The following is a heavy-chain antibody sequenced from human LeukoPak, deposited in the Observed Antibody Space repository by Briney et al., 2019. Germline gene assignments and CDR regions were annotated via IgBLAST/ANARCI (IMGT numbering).Heavy chain of an antibody. V-gene: IGHV3-11*01. CDR3: AREGTHPYYFNY. Sequence: GGSLRLSCAASGFTFSDYYMSWIRQAPGKGLEWVSYISSSGTSIYYADSVKGRFTISRDNAKNSLYLQMNSLRAEDTAVYYCAREGTHPYYFNYWGQGTLVTVSS. CDR2: ISSSGTSI. J-gene: IGHJ4*02. CDR1: GFTFSDYY.